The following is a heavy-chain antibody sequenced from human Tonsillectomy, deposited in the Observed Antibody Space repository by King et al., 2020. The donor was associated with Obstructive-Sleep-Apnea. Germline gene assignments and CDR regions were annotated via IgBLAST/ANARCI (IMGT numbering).Heavy chain of an antibody. J-gene: IGHJ4*02. V-gene: IGHV4-59*01. CDR3: ARDRVGRDGFNRFDY. Sequence: QLQESGPGLVKPSETLSLTCTVSGGSINSYYWSWIRQTPGKGLEWIGYISYSGSTNYNPSLKSRVTISVDTSKNQFSLKLSSVTAADTAVYYCARDRVGRDGFNRFDYWGQGTLVTVSS. D-gene: IGHD5-24*01. CDR1: GGSINSYY. CDR2: ISYSGST.